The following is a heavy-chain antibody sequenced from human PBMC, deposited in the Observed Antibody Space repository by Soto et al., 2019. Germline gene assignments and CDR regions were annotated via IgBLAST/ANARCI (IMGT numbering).Heavy chain of an antibody. J-gene: IGHJ6*02. CDR3: AKDQSASSNSYHAMDV. V-gene: IGHV1-69*13. Sequence: ASVKVSCKASGGTFSSYAISWVRQAPGQGLEWMGGIIPIFGTANYAQKFQGRVTITADESTSTAYMELSSLRTEDTAVYYCAKDQSASSNSYHAMDVWGPGTTVTVSS. D-gene: IGHD6-6*01. CDR2: IIPIFGTA. CDR1: GGTFSSYA.